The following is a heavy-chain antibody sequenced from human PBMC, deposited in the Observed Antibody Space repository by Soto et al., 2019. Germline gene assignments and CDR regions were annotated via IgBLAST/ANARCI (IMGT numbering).Heavy chain of an antibody. CDR3: ATASYYDILTGYYNDY. D-gene: IGHD3-9*01. J-gene: IGHJ4*02. CDR1: GYTLTELS. CDR2: FDPEDGET. V-gene: IGHV1-24*01. Sequence: GASVKVSCKVSGYTLTELSMHWVRQAPGKRLEWIGGFDPEDGETIYAQKFKGRITMTEDTSTDTAYLELSSLRSEDTAVYYCATASYYDILTGYYNDYWGQGTLVTVS.